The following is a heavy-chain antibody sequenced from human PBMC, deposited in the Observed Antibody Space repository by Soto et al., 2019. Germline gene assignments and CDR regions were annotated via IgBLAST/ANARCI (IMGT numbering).Heavy chain of an antibody. Sequence: EVQLVESGGGLVKPGGSLRLSCAASGFTFSSYSMNWVRQAPGKGLEWVSSISSSSSYIYYADSVKGRFTISRDNAKNSLYLQMNRLRAEDTAVYYCARVRYDILTGYGDFDYWGQGTLVTVSS. CDR3: ARVRYDILTGYGDFDY. D-gene: IGHD3-9*01. V-gene: IGHV3-21*01. CDR1: GFTFSSYS. J-gene: IGHJ4*02. CDR2: ISSSSSYI.